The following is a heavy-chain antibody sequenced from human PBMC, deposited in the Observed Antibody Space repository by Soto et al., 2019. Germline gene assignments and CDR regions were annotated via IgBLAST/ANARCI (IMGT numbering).Heavy chain of an antibody. V-gene: IGHV4-61*01. CDR1: GGSVSSGSYY. J-gene: IGHJ4*02. D-gene: IGHD5-18*01. CDR2: IYYSGST. CDR3: ARETGRGYSYGYGY. Sequence: SETLSLTCTVSGGSVSSGSYYWSWIRQPPGKGLEWIGYIYYSGSTNYNPSLKSRVTISVDTSKNQFSLKLSSVTAADTAVYYCARETGRGYSYGYGYWGQGTPVTVSS.